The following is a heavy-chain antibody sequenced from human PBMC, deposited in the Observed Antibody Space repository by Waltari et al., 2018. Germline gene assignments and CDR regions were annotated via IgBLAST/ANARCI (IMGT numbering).Heavy chain of an antibody. J-gene: IGHJ4*02. CDR1: GFTFRDYH. CDR3: ATAARGDNADEAY. Sequence: EVQLVESGGDLVQPGGSLRLSCAASGFTFRDYHMRWVRQPPGKGLEWMANINPDGSAKFYVDSVKGRFTISRDNSKKSLSLQMHSLRVDDTAVYYCATAARGDNADEAYWGQGSLVTVSS. D-gene: IGHD2-21*01. CDR2: INPDGSAK. V-gene: IGHV3-7*01.